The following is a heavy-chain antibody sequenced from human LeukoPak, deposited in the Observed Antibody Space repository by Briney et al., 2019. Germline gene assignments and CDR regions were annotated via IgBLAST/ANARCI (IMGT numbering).Heavy chain of an antibody. V-gene: IGHV3-21*01. Sequence: GGSLRLSCAASGFTFSSYSMNWVRQAPGKGLEWVSSISSSSSYIYYADSVKGRFTISRDNAKNSLYLQMNSLRAEDTAVYYCARLSQQLATYYFVYWGQGTLVTVSS. D-gene: IGHD6-13*01. CDR1: GFTFSSYS. J-gene: IGHJ4*02. CDR2: ISSSSSYI. CDR3: ARLSQQLATYYFVY.